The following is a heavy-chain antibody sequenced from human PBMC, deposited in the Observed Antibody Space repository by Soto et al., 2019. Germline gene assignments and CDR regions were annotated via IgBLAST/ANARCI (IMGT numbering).Heavy chain of an antibody. CDR1: GFAVSSNY. CDR2: LFNHGGT. CDR3: GSSGGWYHCAVNV. V-gene: IGHV3-53*01. Sequence: EVHLVESGGGLIQPGGSLRLSCVGSGFAVSSNYMTWVRQAPGKGLEWVAALFNHGGTYYVGSVQGRFTFSSDDSKNTVFLQMSSVRSADTAGDWFGSSGGWYHCAVNVWGRGTLVSVTS. D-gene: IGHD6-19*01. J-gene: IGHJ1*01.